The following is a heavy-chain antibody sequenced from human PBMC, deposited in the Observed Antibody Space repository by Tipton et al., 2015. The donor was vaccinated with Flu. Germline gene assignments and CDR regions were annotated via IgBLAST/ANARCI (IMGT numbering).Heavy chain of an antibody. CDR2: IHYSGSP. CDR3: ARLEETAGSTWGMAFDV. J-gene: IGHJ3*01. CDR1: GDSMRSDYF. V-gene: IGHV4-38-2*02. D-gene: IGHD5-18*01. Sequence: TLSLTCTVSGDSMRSDYFWAWIRQAPGKGLEWIGNIHYSGSPHYNPSLKSRVTITVDTSKNQFSLRLSSMSAADTAVYFCARLEETAGSTWGMAFDVWGRGTKVTVSS.